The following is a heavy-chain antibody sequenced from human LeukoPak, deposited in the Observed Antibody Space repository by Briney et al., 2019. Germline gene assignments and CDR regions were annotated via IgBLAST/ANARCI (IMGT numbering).Heavy chain of an antibody. V-gene: IGHV4-30-4*01. CDR2: INYSGST. D-gene: IGHD3-10*01. CDR3: ARYGSGSTWFDP. CDR1: GGSISSDNYQ. Sequence: PSETLSLTCTASGGSISSDNYQWSWIRQPPGKGPEWIGYINYSGSTYYNPSLKSRATISVGTSKNHFSLKLSSVTAADTAVYYCARYGSGSTWFDPWGQGTLVTVSS. J-gene: IGHJ5*02.